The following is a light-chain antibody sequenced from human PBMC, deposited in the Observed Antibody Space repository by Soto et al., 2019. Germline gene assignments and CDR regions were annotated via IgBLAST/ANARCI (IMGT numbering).Light chain of an antibody. V-gene: IGKV1-9*01. J-gene: IGKJ2*01. CDR1: QGISSY. CDR3: QHLNTYPRT. CDR2: GAS. Sequence: DIQLTQSPSFLSASVGDRVTITCRASQGISSYLAWYQQPPGKAPKLLIYGASTLQRGVSSRFSGSGSGTEFTLTISSLQPEDCATYYCQHLNTYPRTFGQGTELEVK.